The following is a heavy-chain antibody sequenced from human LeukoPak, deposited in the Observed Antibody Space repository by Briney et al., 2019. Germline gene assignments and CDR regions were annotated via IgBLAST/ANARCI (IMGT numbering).Heavy chain of an antibody. CDR1: GLTFSNYA. CDR3: AKGPWGSYSYGFYFDY. J-gene: IGHJ4*02. D-gene: IGHD5-18*01. CDR2: ISGSGGST. Sequence: GGSLRLSCAASGLTFSNYAMSWVRQAPGKGLEWVSAISGSGGSTYFADSVKGRFTISRDNSKNTLYLQMYSLRDEDTAVYYRAKGPWGSYSYGFYFDYWGQGTLVTVSS. V-gene: IGHV3-23*01.